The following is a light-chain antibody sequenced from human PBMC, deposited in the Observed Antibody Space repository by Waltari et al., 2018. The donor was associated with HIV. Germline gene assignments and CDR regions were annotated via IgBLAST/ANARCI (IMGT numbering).Light chain of an antibody. J-gene: IGLJ2*01. CDR1: RLNIRPSSD. Sequence: QSVLTQPPSVPGPPGQRVPISCNGTRLNIRPSSDLHWYQHFPGAAPQVLIYTNRHRPSRVPDRFSGSKSGSSASLAISGLQAEDEADYYCQSYDSSLSGSVFGGGTKLTVL. V-gene: IGLV1-40*01. CDR3: QSYDSSLSGSV. CDR2: TNR.